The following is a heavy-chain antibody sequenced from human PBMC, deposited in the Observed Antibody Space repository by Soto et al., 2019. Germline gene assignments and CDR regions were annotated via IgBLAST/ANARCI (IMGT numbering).Heavy chain of an antibody. J-gene: IGHJ4*02. Sequence: EVQLVESGGGLVKPGGSLRLSCAASGFTFSSYSMNWVRQAPGKGLEWVSSISSSSSYIYYADSVKGRFTISRDNAKNSLYLQMNSLGAEDTAVYYCARERAAAGTSFDDWGQGTLVTVSS. V-gene: IGHV3-21*01. CDR1: GFTFSSYS. CDR3: ARERAAAGTSFDD. D-gene: IGHD6-13*01. CDR2: ISSSSSYI.